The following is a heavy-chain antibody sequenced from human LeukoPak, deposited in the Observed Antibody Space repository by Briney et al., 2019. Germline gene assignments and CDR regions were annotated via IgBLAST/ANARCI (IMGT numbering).Heavy chain of an antibody. J-gene: IGHJ3*02. Sequence: SETLSLTCTVSGGSISSYYWSWIRQPPGKGLEWIGYIYYSGSTNYNPSLKSRVTISVDTSKNQFSLNLGSVTTADTAVYYCAKSNGYGLIGIWGQGTMVTVSS. CDR3: AKSNGYGLIGI. CDR2: IYYSGST. D-gene: IGHD3-22*01. CDR1: GGSISSYY. V-gene: IGHV4-59*01.